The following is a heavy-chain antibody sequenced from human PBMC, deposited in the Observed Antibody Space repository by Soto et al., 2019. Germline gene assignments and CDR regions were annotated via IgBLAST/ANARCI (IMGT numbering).Heavy chain of an antibody. Sequence: PGGSLRLSCAASGFSFSSNSMTWVRQAPGKGLEWVSGISASGDKTFYSDSVKGRFTISRGIYKNTLYLQMSSLRAEDTAVYYCTKWSGFGDAWGQGTLVTVSS. CDR1: GFSFSSNS. D-gene: IGHD3-10*01. CDR2: ISASGDKT. CDR3: TKWSGFGDA. V-gene: IGHV3-23*01. J-gene: IGHJ5*02.